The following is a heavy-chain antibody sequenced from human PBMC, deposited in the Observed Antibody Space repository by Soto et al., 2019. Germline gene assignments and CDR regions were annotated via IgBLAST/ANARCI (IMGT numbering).Heavy chain of an antibody. V-gene: IGHV3-21*01. CDR1: GFTFSSYS. Sequence: GGSLRLSCAASGFTFSSYSMNWVRQAPGKGLEWVSSISSSSSYIYYADSVKGRFTISRDNAKNSLYLQMNSLRAEDMAVYYCARDREDIVVVPAAMPLYYFDYWGQGTLVTVSS. J-gene: IGHJ4*02. D-gene: IGHD2-2*01. CDR3: ARDREDIVVVPAAMPLYYFDY. CDR2: ISSSSSYI.